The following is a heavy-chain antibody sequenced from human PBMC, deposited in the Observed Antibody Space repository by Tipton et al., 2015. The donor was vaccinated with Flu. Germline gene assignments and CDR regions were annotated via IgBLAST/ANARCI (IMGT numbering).Heavy chain of an antibody. CDR1: NESISSGDSA. CDR2: IYYSGSP. CDR3: ARPHGPYSTSSGFEY. Sequence: TLSLTCTVSNESISSGDSAWNWIRQPPGKGLAWIGYIYYSGSPYYNPSLQSRVTISVDTSKNQFSLKLSSVTAADTAVYYCARPHGPYSTSSGFEYWGQGTRGTVSS. V-gene: IGHV4-30-2*01. J-gene: IGHJ4*02. D-gene: IGHD6-6*01.